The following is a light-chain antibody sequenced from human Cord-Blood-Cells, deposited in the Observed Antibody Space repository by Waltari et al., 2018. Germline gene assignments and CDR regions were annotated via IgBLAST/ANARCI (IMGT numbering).Light chain of an antibody. CDR2: SAS. V-gene: IGKV1-9*01. Sequence: IQLTQSPSFLSASVGDRVTITCRASQGISTYLDLYQQKPGNAPKLLLYSASTLQSGVPSRITGSEAGTEFTHTISSLQPKNFSTYECQQINSYPFTFGPGTKVAIK. CDR3: QQINSYPFT. J-gene: IGKJ3*01. CDR1: QGISTY.